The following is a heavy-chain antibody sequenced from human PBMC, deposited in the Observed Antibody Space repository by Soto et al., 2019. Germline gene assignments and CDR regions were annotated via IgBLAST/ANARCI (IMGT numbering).Heavy chain of an antibody. CDR1: GGSISSGGYY. D-gene: IGHD6-19*01. J-gene: IGHJ5*02. CDR2: IYYSGST. V-gene: IGHV4-31*02. CDR3: AIGAVAGPLNWFDP. Sequence: SETLSLTCTVSGGSISSGGYYWSWIRQHPGKGLEWIGYIYYSGSTYYNPSLKGRVTISVDTSKNQFSLKLSSVTAADTAVYYCAIGAVAGPLNWFDPWGQGTLVTVSS.